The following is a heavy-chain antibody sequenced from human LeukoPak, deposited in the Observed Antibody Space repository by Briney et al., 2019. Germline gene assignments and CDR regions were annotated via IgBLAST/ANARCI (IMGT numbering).Heavy chain of an antibody. CDR3: SKSRYTDAFDI. CDR1: GYTLTELC. V-gene: IGHV1-46*01. J-gene: IGHJ3*02. D-gene: IGHD5-18*01. Sequence: GASVKVTCKVSGYTLTELCIHWVRQAPGQGLEWMGIINPSGGSTSYAQKFQGRVTMTRDTSTSTVYMELSSLRSEDTAVYYCSKSRYTDAFDIWGQGTMVTVSS. CDR2: INPSGGST.